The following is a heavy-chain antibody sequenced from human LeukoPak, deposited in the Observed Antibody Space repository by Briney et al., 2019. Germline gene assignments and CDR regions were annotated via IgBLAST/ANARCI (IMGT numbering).Heavy chain of an antibody. D-gene: IGHD4-23*01. CDR1: GDSISRGGYY. V-gene: IGHV4-31*03. Sequence: SETLSLTCTVSGDSISRGGYYWTWIRRHPGKGLEWIGYIYYSGITYYNASLRSRVTLSVDTSRNQFSLKLSSVTAADTAVYYCARATDGGNWMGWYFDLWGRGTLATVSS. J-gene: IGHJ2*01. CDR3: ARATDGGNWMGWYFDL. CDR2: IYYSGIT.